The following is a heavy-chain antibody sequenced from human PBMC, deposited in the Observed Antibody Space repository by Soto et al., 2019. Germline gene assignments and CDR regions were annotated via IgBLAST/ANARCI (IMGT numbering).Heavy chain of an antibody. CDR1: GGSISSSSYY. Sequence: QLQLQESGPGLVKPSETLSLTCTVSGGSISSSSYYWGWIRQPPGKGLEWIGSIYYSGSTYYNPSLKSRVTISVDTSKNQSSLKLSSVTAADTAVYYCARSPAPATMITVTDYWGQGTLVTVSS. CDR2: IYYSGST. D-gene: IGHD5-12*01. J-gene: IGHJ4*02. CDR3: ARSPAPATMITVTDY. V-gene: IGHV4-39*01.